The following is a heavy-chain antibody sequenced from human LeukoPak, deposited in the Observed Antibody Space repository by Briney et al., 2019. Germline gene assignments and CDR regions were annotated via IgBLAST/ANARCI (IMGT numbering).Heavy chain of an antibody. CDR2: ISYDGSNK. V-gene: IGHV3-30*18. D-gene: IGHD4-17*01. J-gene: IGHJ3*02. Sequence: GGSLRLSCAASGFTFSSYGMHWGHQAPGEGLEWVAVISYDGSNKYYADSVKGRFTISRDTYQHTLYLQMNRLRAEDTAVYYCAKLAVTTIGDAFDIWGQGTMVTVSS. CDR3: AKLAVTTIGDAFDI. CDR1: GFTFSSYG.